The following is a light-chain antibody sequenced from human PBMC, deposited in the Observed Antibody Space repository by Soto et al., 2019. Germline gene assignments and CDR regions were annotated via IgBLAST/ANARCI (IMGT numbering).Light chain of an antibody. CDR3: SSYAGSKNSV. CDR1: SSHVGGYNY. J-gene: IGLJ3*02. V-gene: IGLV2-8*01. CDR2: EVS. Sequence: QSALTQPPSASGSPGQSVTISCTGTSSHVGGYNYVSRYQQHPDKAPKLMIYEVSKRPSGVPDRFSGSKSGNTASLTVSGLQAEDEADYYCSSYAGSKNSVFGGGTKLTVL.